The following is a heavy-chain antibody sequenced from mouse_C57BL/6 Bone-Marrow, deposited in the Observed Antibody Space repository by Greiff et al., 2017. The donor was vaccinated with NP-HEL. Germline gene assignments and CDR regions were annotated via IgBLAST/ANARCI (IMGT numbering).Heavy chain of an antibody. CDR2: INPNNGGT. CDR1: GYTFTDYN. V-gene: IGHV1-18*01. J-gene: IGHJ4*01. CDR3: ARSQKDFPIMDY. Sequence: VQLQQSGPELVKPGASVKIPCKASGYTFTDYNMDWVKQSHGKSLEWIGDINPNNGGTIYNQKFKGKATLTVDKSSSTAYMELRSLTSEDTAVYYCARSQKDFPIMDYWGQGTSVTVSS.